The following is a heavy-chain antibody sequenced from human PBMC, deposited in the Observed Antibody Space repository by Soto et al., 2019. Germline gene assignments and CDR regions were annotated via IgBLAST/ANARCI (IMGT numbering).Heavy chain of an antibody. CDR2: ISAYNGDT. V-gene: IGHV1-18*01. D-gene: IGHD1-26*01. J-gene: IGHJ3*02. Sequence: QVQLVQSGAEVKKPGASVKVSCKASGYTFSNYGIVWLRQAPGQGLEWLAWISAYNGDTKSAQKLQGRVTVTTDVSTSTAYMELRSLRSDDTAVYYCARDRETTTTRRAFEIWGQGTMVTVSS. CDR1: GYTFSNYG. CDR3: ARDRETTTTRRAFEI.